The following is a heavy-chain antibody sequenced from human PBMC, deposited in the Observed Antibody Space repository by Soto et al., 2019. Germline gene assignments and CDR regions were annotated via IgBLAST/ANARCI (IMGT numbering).Heavy chain of an antibody. CDR2: ISTYNGNT. Sequence: QVQLVQSGAEVEKPGASVKVSCQASGYTFTSYAISWVRQAPGQGLEWMGRISTYNGNTNYAQKHQGRVTLTPDTSTSTAYMALRSLRTDDTAVYYCARDAGTDWFDPWGQGTLVTVSS. CDR3: ARDAGTDWFDP. CDR1: GYTFTSYA. V-gene: IGHV1-18*01. J-gene: IGHJ5*02.